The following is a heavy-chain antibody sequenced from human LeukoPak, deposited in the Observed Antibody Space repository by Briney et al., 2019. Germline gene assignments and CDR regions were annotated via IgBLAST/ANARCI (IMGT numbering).Heavy chain of an antibody. CDR3: ARGIDFWSGYYQDY. V-gene: IGHV4-34*01. CDR1: GGSFSGYY. CDR2: INHSGST. Sequence: SETLSLTCAVYGGSFSGYYWSWIRQPPGKGLEWIGEINHSGSTSYNPSLKSRVTISVDTSKNQFSLKLSSVTAADTAVYYCARGIDFWSGYYQDYWGQGTLVTVSS. D-gene: IGHD3-3*01. J-gene: IGHJ4*02.